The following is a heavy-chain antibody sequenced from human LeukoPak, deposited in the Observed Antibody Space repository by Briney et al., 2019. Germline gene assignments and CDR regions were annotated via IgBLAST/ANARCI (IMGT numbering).Heavy chain of an antibody. CDR3: ARRRTGYSSGWPSYYFDY. V-gene: IGHV4-39*01. CDR1: GDSISSTSYY. Sequence: SDTLSLTCPVSGDSISSTSYYWGWVRQPPGKGLEWIGNIFYGGSTYYNPSLKSRVTISVDTSKNQFSLKLSSVTAADTAVYYCARRRTGYSSGWPSYYFDYWGQGTLVTVSS. CDR2: IFYGGST. D-gene: IGHD6-19*01. J-gene: IGHJ4*02.